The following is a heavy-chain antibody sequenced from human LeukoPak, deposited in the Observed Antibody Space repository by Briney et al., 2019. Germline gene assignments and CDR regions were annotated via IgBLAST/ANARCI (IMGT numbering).Heavy chain of an antibody. J-gene: IGHJ4*02. Sequence: GGPLRLSCAASGFTFSSYWMSWVRQAPGTGLEWVANIKQDGSEKYYVDSVKGRFTISRDNAKNSLYLQMNSLRAEDTAVYYCAREYCSGGTCYLPGYWGQGTLVTVSS. CDR1: GFTFSSYW. V-gene: IGHV3-7*03. CDR2: IKQDGSEK. D-gene: IGHD2-15*01. CDR3: AREYCSGGTCYLPGY.